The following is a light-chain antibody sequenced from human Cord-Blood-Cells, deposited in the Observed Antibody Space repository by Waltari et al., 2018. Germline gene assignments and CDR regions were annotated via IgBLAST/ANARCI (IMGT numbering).Light chain of an antibody. CDR3: SSYTGSSTLV. CDR2: DVS. V-gene: IGLV2-14*01. J-gene: IGLJ3*02. CDR1: SSDGGGYNY. Sequence: QSALTQPASVSGSPGQSITISCTGTSSDGGGYNYVSWYQQHPGKAPKLMIYDVSKRPSGVSNRFSGSKSGNTASLTISGLQAEDEADYYCSSYTGSSTLVFGGGTKLTVL.